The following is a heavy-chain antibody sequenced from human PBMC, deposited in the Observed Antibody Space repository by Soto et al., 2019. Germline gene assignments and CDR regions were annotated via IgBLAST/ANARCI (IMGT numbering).Heavy chain of an antibody. CDR1: GFSFSSYA. J-gene: IGHJ6*02. D-gene: IGHD3-10*01. V-gene: IGHV3-30-3*01. CDR3: ARDRGSSGWYGMDV. CDR2: ISYDGSNK. Sequence: QVQLVESGGGVVQPGRSLRLSCAASGFSFSSYAMHWVRQAPGKGLEWVAVISYDGSNKYYADSVKGRFSTSRDNSKNTLYVQMNSLRAEDTAVYYCARDRGSSGWYGMDVWGQGTTVIVSS.